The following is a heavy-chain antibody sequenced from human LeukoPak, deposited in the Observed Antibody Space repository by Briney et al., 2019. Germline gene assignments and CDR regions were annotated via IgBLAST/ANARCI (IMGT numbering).Heavy chain of an antibody. V-gene: IGHV1-69*04. CDR3: ARGGVYYDILMGDY. J-gene: IGHJ4*02. CDR1: GGTFSSYA. D-gene: IGHD3-9*01. CDR2: IIPILGIA. Sequence: ASVKVSCKASGGTFSSYAISWVRQAPGQGLEWMGRIIPILGIANYAQKFQGRVTITADKSTSTAYMELSRLRSDDTAVYYCARGGVYYDILMGDYWGQGTLVTVSS.